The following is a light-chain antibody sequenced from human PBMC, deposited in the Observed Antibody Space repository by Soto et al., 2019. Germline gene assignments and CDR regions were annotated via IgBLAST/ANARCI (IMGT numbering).Light chain of an antibody. CDR3: ATWDDSLSGYV. J-gene: IGLJ1*01. V-gene: IGLV1-47*02. CDR2: YNN. CDR1: SSNIGSNY. Sequence: QSVLTQPPSASGTPGQRVTISCSGRSSNIGSNYVYWYQQLPGTAPKLLIYYNNQRPSGVPDRFSGSKSGTSASLAISGLRSEDEADYYCATWDDSLSGYVFGTGTQLTVL.